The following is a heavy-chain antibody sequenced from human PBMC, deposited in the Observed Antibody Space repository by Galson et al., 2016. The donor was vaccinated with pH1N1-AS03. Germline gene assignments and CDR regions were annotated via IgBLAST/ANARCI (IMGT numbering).Heavy chain of an antibody. D-gene: IGHD5-24*01. CDR2: IYPGDSDT. CDR3: ARQVRDGYNDYFDY. Sequence: QSGAEVKKPGESLKISCKTSGYIFTSYWVAWVRHIPGKGLEWMGIIYPGDSDTRYSPSFQGQVTISADRSINTASLQWGSLMASDTAIYYCARQVRDGYNDYFDYWGQGILVTVSS. CDR1: GYIFTSYW. J-gene: IGHJ4*02. V-gene: IGHV5-51*01.